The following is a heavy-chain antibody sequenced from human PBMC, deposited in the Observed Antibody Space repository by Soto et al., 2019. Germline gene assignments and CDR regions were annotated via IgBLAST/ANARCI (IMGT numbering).Heavy chain of an antibody. Sequence: EVQLVESGGGLVKPGGSLRLSCVVSGFTFSSYSMNWVRQAPGKGLEWVSSISSSSSYIHNADSGKGRFTISRDNAKNSGDLQMTILRAEDTAVYYCASGQYADYYYMDVWGKGTTVTVSS. CDR3: ASGQYADYYYMDV. V-gene: IGHV3-21*01. D-gene: IGHD2-2*01. CDR2: ISSSSSYI. CDR1: GFTFSSYS. J-gene: IGHJ6*03.